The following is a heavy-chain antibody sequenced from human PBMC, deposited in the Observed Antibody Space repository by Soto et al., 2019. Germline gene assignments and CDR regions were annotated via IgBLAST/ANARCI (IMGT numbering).Heavy chain of an antibody. CDR1: GYTFTSYG. CDR3: ARRQWLVGGYYDGMDV. Sequence: QVQLVQSGAEVKKPGASVKVSCKASGYTFTSYGISWVRQAPGQGLEWMGWTSAYNGNTNYAQKLQGRVTMTTDTARSTAYMELRSLRSDDTAVYYCARRQWLVGGYYDGMDVWGQGTTVTVSS. CDR2: TSAYNGNT. V-gene: IGHV1-18*01. J-gene: IGHJ6*02. D-gene: IGHD6-19*01.